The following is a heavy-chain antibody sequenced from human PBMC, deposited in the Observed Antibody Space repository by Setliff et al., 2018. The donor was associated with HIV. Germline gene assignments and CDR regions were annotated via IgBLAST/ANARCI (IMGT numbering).Heavy chain of an antibody. CDR3: ARRDWLPLGGLDY. CDR1: GGSISGYY. CDR2: IYYSGST. Sequence: SETLSLTCNVSGGSISGYYWSWIRQSPGKGLEWIGYIYYSGSTNYNPSLKSRVTISVDTSKNQFSLKLSSVTAADTAVYYCARRDWLPLGGLDYWGQGTLVTVSS. J-gene: IGHJ4*02. D-gene: IGHD3-10*01. V-gene: IGHV4-59*12.